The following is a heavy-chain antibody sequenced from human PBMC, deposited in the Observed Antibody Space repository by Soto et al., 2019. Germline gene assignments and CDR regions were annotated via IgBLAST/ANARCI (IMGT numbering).Heavy chain of an antibody. J-gene: IGHJ5*02. CDR3: ARHGDCSSTSCYRGTDWFDP. D-gene: IGHD2-2*01. CDR1: GGSISSYY. Sequence: PSETLSLTCTVSGGSISSYYWSWIRQPPGKGLEWIGYIYYSGSTNYNPSLKSRVTISVDTSKNQFSLKLSSVTAADTAMYYCARHGDCSSTSCYRGTDWFDPWGQGTLVTVSS. CDR2: IYYSGST. V-gene: IGHV4-59*01.